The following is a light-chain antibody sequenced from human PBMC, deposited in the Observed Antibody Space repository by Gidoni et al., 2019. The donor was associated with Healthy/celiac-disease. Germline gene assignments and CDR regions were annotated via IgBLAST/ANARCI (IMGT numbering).Light chain of an antibody. CDR1: QSVLYSSNNKNY. V-gene: IGKV4-1*01. CDR3: QQYYSTPLT. CDR2: WAS. Sequence: DIVMTQSPDSLAVSLGARATINCKSSQSVLYSSNNKNYLAWYQQKPGQPPKLLIYWASTRESGLPDRFSGSGSGTDFTLTICSLQAEDVAVYYCQQYYSTPLTFGGGTKVEIK. J-gene: IGKJ4*01.